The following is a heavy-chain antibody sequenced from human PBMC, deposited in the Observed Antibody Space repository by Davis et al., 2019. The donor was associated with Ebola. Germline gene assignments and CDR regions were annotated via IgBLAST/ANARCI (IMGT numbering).Heavy chain of an antibody. CDR2: LNPNSGNT. Sequence: AASVKVSCKTSGYTFTNYDINWVRQATGQGLEWMGWLNPNSGNTDSTQKFQGRVTITADESTSTAYMELSSLRSEDTAVYYCARGRIVVVVAARDYYYGMDVWGQGTTVTVSS. V-gene: IGHV1-8*01. CDR3: ARGRIVVVVAARDYYYGMDV. D-gene: IGHD2-15*01. CDR1: GYTFTNYD. J-gene: IGHJ6*02.